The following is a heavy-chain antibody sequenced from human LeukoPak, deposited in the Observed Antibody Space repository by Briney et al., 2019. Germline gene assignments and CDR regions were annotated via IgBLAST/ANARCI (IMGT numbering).Heavy chain of an antibody. Sequence: SGGSLRLSCAASGFTFSSYWMSWVRQAPGKWLEWVANIKQDGSEKYYVDSVKGRFTISRDNAKNSLYLQMNSLRAEDTAVYYCARDRGVVAAQDYWGQGTLVTVFS. V-gene: IGHV3-7*01. CDR2: IKQDGSEK. D-gene: IGHD2-15*01. CDR1: GFTFSSYW. CDR3: ARDRGVVAAQDY. J-gene: IGHJ4*02.